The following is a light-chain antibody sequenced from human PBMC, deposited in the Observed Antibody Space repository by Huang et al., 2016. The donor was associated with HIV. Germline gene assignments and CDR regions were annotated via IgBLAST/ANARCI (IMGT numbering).Light chain of an antibody. Sequence: EIVLTQSPPTLSWYPGEAVTLSCKASHNIDNHLAWYQYKPGQPPRHLIYDASTRVTGIPARFSGGGSGTLFTLTIDNLQADDFALYFCQQHTDRPTFGGGSKV. CDR1: HNIDNH. CDR2: DAS. V-gene: IGKV3-11*01. J-gene: IGKJ4*01. CDR3: QQHTDRPT.